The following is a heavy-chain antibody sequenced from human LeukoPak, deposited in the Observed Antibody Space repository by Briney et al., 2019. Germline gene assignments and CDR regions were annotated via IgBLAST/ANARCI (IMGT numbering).Heavy chain of an antibody. CDR1: GFTFSSYA. J-gene: IGHJ6*03. CDR2: IPRNGGST. V-gene: IGHV3-23*01. D-gene: IGHD3-16*01. Sequence: GGSLRLSCAASGFTFSSYAMSWVRQAPRKGLEWVSSIPRNGGSTYYADSVKGRFTISRDNSKNTLYVQMNSLRVDDTAVYYCAKAPRFGDHAAEYFYYYMDVWGKGTTVTVSS. CDR3: AKAPRFGDHAAEYFYYYMDV.